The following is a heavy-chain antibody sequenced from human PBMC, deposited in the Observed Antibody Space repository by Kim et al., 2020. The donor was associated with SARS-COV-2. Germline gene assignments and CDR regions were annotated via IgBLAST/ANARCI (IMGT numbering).Heavy chain of an antibody. J-gene: IGHJ4*02. D-gene: IGHD3-22*01. CDR3: ASAILRGYQGYYFDF. V-gene: IGHV4-59*13. CDR1: GGSISSYY. CDR2: IYYSGST. Sequence: SETLSLTCTVSGGSISSYYWSWIRQPPGKGLEWIGYIYYSGSTNYNPSLKSRVTISVDTSKNQFSLKLSSVTAADTAVYYCASAILRGYQGYYFDFWGQGTLVTVSS.